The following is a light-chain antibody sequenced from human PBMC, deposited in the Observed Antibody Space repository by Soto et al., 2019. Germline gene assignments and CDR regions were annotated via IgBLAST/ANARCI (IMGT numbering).Light chain of an antibody. V-gene: IGKV3-11*01. CDR2: DAS. CDR3: QQRSDWALT. CDR1: QSVSSY. Sequence: EIVLTQYPVTLSLSPGESATLSCRTSQSVSSYLAWYQQKPGQAPRLLMYDASNRATGIPARFRGSGSGTVFTVTISILDREDVAVYCCQQRSDWALTFGGGTKVEIK. J-gene: IGKJ4*01.